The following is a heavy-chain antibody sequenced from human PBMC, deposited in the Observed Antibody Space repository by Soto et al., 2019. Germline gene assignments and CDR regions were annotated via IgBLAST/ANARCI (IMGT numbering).Heavy chain of an antibody. J-gene: IGHJ6*03. CDR1: GGSISSRSYY. V-gene: IGHV4-39*01. CDR3: ARRSYYYNYYYMDV. CDR2: FYYTGNN. Sequence: QMQLQESGPGLVKPPETLSLTCTVSGGSISSRSYYWGWIRQPPGKGLEWLGIFYYTGNNYYNPFRRGRVTLSVDTSKTQFSLRLSSVTAADTAVYYCARRSYYYNYYYMDVWGKGTTVTVSS.